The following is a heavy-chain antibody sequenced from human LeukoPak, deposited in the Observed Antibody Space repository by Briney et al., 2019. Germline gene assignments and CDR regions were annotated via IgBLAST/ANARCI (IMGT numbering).Heavy chain of an antibody. Sequence: GGSLRLSCAASGFTFSSFALSWVRHAPGKGLEWVSAISGSGAGTYYADSVKGRFTVSRDDSKNTLYLQMNSLRAEDTAVYYCAKDGGLWVSAHWGDSWGRGTLVTVSS. CDR3: AKDGGLWVSAHWGDS. D-gene: IGHD7-27*01. CDR2: ISGSGAGT. V-gene: IGHV3-23*01. J-gene: IGHJ4*02. CDR1: GFTFSSFA.